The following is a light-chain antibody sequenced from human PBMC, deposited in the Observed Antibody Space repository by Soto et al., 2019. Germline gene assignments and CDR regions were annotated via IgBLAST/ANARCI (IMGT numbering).Light chain of an antibody. CDR1: QSVSSSY. CDR2: GAS. V-gene: IGKV3-20*01. J-gene: IGKJ1*01. Sequence: EIVLTQSPGTLSLSPGERATLSCRASQSVSSSYLAWYQQKPGQAPRLLIYGASSRATGIPDRFSGSGSGTDFTLTISRLEPEDFAVCYCQQLWTFGQGTKVDIK. CDR3: QQLWT.